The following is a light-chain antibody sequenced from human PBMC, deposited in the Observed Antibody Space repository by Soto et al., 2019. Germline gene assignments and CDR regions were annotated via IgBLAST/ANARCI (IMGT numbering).Light chain of an antibody. CDR1: SSNIGSNT. J-gene: IGLJ1*01. V-gene: IGLV1-44*01. CDR3: AAWDDSLNGLYV. CDR2: SNN. Sequence: QPVLTQPPSASGTPGQRGTISSSGNSSNIGSNTVNWYQQLPGTAPKLLIYSNNQRPSGVPDRFSGSKSGTSASLGISGLQSEDEADYYCAAWDDSLNGLYVFGTGTKVTVL.